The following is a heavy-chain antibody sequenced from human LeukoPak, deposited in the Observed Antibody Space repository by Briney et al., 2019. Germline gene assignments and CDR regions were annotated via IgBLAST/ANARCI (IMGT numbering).Heavy chain of an antibody. Sequence: GGSLRLSCAASGFTFSSYAMPWDREAPGKGLEWVAVISYDGSSKYYADSVKGRFTISRDNSKNTLYLQMNSLRAEDTAVYYCARDLGEYQLRSYYCGMDVWGQGTTVTVSS. D-gene: IGHD2-2*01. J-gene: IGHJ6*02. V-gene: IGHV3-30-3*01. CDR2: ISYDGSSK. CDR1: GFTFSSYA. CDR3: ARDLGEYQLRSYYCGMDV.